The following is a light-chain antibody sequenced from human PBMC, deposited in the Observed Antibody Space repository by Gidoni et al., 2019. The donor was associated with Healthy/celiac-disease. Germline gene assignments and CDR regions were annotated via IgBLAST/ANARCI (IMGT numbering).Light chain of an antibody. CDR1: QSVSSN. J-gene: IGKJ1*01. CDR2: GAS. V-gene: IGKV3-15*01. CDR3: QQYNNWPPWT. Sequence: EIVMPQSPATLSVSPGERATLSCRASQSVSSNLAWYQQKPGQAPRLLIYGASTRATGTPARFSGSVSGTEFTLTISSLQSEDFAVYYCQQYNNWPPWTFGQGTKVEIK.